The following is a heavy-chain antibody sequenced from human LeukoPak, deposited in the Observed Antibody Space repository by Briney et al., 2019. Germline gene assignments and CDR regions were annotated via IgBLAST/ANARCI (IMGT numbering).Heavy chain of an antibody. CDR1: DGSFSGYS. CDR3: ARHRAYTYAFYGGNPLDY. Sequence: SETLSLTCGVYDGSFSGYSWSWIRQSPDKGLEWIGEINHSGSTNYNPSLQSRVTILIDTSKKQFSMMLSSVTAADTAVYYCARHRAYTYAFYGGNPLDYWGQGTVVTVSS. V-gene: IGHV4-34*01. D-gene: IGHD4-23*01. J-gene: IGHJ4*02. CDR2: INHSGST.